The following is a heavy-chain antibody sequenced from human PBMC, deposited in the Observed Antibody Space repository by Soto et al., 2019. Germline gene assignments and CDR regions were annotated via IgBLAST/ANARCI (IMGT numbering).Heavy chain of an antibody. V-gene: IGHV3-30-3*01. CDR3: AREGNYDFWSGYYKSPGALDY. CDR2: ISYDGSNK. CDR1: GFTFSSYA. J-gene: IGHJ4*02. D-gene: IGHD3-3*01. Sequence: PVGSLRLSCAASGFTFSSYAMHWVRQAPGKGLEWVAVISYDGSNKYYADSVKGRFTISRDNSKNTLYLQMNSLRAEDTAVYYCAREGNYDFWSGYYKSPGALDYWGQGTLVTVSS.